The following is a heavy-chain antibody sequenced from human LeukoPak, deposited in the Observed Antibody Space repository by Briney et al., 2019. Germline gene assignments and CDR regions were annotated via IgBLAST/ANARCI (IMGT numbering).Heavy chain of an antibody. V-gene: IGHV1-69*01. J-gene: IGHJ4*02. CDR2: IIPIFGTA. D-gene: IGHD3-10*01. Sequence: SVKVSCKASGGTFSSYATSWVRQAPGQGLEWMGGIIPIFGTANYAQKFQGRVTITADESTSTAYMELSSLRSEDTAVYYCARDHYGSGSRHFDYWGQGTLVTVSS. CDR1: GGTFSSYA. CDR3: ARDHYGSGSRHFDY.